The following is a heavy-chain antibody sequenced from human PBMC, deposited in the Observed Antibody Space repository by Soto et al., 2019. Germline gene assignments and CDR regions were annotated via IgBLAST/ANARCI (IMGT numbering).Heavy chain of an antibody. V-gene: IGHV3-23*01. D-gene: IGHD3-10*01. Sequence: EVQLLESGGGLVQPGGSLSLSCAASGFTFSTYAMSWVRQAPGKGLEWVSAILGSGDSTYYADSVKGRFTISRDNSGNTLYLQMNSLRAEDTAVYYCAKETIRGVNFDYWGQGTLVTVSS. J-gene: IGHJ4*02. CDR3: AKETIRGVNFDY. CDR2: ILGSGDST. CDR1: GFTFSTYA.